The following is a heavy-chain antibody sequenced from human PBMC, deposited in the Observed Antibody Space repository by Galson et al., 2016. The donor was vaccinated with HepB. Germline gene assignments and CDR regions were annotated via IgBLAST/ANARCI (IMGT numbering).Heavy chain of an antibody. J-gene: IGHJ3*02. Sequence: SLRLSCAASGFTFSSYDMHWVRQAPGKGLEWVALISYDGSNKHYADSVKGRFTISRDNSKNTMYLQMSSLRADDTAVYYCAREKAKGWALDIWGQGTMVTVSS. CDR2: ISYDGSNK. CDR3: AREKAKGWALDI. V-gene: IGHV3-30-3*01. CDR1: GFTFSSYD.